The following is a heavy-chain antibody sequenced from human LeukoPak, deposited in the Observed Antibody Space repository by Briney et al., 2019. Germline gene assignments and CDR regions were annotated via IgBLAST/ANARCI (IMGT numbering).Heavy chain of an antibody. Sequence: GGSLRLSCAASGFTFSSYAMNWVRQAPGKGLEWVSAISGSGDSTYYADSVKGRFTISRDNSKNTLYLQMNSLRAEDTAVHYCAKGGLYYYDSSGYFDYWGQGTLVTVSS. CDR3: AKGGLYYYDSSGYFDY. D-gene: IGHD3-22*01. CDR2: ISGSGDST. CDR1: GFTFSSYA. V-gene: IGHV3-23*01. J-gene: IGHJ4*02.